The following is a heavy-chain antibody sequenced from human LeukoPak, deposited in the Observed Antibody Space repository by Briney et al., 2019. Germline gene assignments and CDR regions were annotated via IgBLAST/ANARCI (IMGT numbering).Heavy chain of an antibody. J-gene: IGHJ4*02. CDR1: GFTFSSYA. CDR3: VRDRGAFIRDFDY. CDR2: INNNGGST. V-gene: IGHV3-64D*09. D-gene: IGHD3-10*01. Sequence: TGGSLRLSCSASGFTFSSYAIHWVRQAPGKGLEYVSAINNNGGSTYYADSVKGRFTISRDNSKNTLYLQMSSLRAEDTAVYYCVRDRGAFIRDFDYWGQGTLVTVSS.